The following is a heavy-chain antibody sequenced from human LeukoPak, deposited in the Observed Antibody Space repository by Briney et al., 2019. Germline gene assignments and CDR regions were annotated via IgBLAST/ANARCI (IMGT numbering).Heavy chain of an antibody. V-gene: IGHV1-2*02. J-gene: IGHJ1*01. CDR2: INPNSGGT. CDR1: GYTFTGYY. CDR3: ARSIAAAGTQDFQH. D-gene: IGHD6-13*01. Sequence: ASVKVSCKASGYTFTGYYMHWVRQAPGQGLEWMGWINPNSGGTNYAQKFQGRVTMTRDTSISTAYMELSRLRSDETAVYYCARSIAAAGTQDFQHWGQGTLVTVSS.